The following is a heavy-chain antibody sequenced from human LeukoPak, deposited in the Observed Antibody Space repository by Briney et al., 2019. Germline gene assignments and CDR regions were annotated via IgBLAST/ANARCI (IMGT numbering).Heavy chain of an antibody. CDR3: ARGAVNRYNWNDDNYYYYYMDV. D-gene: IGHD1-1*01. J-gene: IGHJ6*03. CDR1: GYTFKNYG. CDR2: ISAYNGYT. V-gene: IGHV1-18*01. Sequence: ASVNVSCKASGYTFKNYGISWVRQAPGQGLEWMGWISAYNGYTKYAQKVQGRVTMTTDTSTSTAYMELRSLRSDDTAVYYCARGAVNRYNWNDDNYYYYYMDVWGKGTTVIISS.